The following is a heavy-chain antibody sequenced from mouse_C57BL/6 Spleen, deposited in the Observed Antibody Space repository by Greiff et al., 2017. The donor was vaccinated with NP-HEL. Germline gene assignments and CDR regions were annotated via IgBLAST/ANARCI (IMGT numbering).Heavy chain of an antibody. V-gene: IGHV2-2*01. CDR3: ARSEKGYDVENYAMDY. CDR1: GFSLTSYG. Sequence: QVQLKESGPGLVQPSQSLSITCTVSGFSLTSYGVHWVRQSPGKGLEWLGVIWSGGSTDYNAAFIYRLSISTDNSKSPVFFQMNSLQADDAAIYYWARSEKGYDVENYAMDYWGQGTSVTVSS. J-gene: IGHJ4*01. D-gene: IGHD2-2*01. CDR2: IWSGGST.